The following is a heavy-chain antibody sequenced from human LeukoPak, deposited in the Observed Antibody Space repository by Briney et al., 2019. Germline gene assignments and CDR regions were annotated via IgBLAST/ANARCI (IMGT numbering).Heavy chain of an antibody. J-gene: IGHJ5*02. D-gene: IGHD1-20*01. CDR1: GGSISSYY. CDR2: IYYSGST. Sequence: SETLSLTCTVSGGSISSYYWSWIRQPPGKGLEWIGYIYYSGSTNYSPSLKSRVTISVDTSKNQFSLKLSSVTAADTVVYYCARAGLTGRYNWFDPWGQGTLVTVSS. V-gene: IGHV4-59*01. CDR3: ARAGLTGRYNWFDP.